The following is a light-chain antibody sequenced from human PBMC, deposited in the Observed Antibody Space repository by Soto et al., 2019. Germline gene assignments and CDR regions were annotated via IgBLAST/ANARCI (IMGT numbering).Light chain of an antibody. Sequence: EIVMTQSPATLSVSPGESVTLSCRASLTMNNNIAWYQHKPGQAPRLLIFGASSRATGVPGRFSGSGFGTEFTLSISSLQSEVFAVYYCQQYNERPPWTFGQGTTVEMK. CDR1: LTMNNN. V-gene: IGKV3-15*01. CDR2: GAS. J-gene: IGKJ1*01. CDR3: QQYNERPPWT.